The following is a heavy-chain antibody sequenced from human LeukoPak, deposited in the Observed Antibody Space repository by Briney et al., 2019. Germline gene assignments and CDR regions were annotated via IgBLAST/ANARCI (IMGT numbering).Heavy chain of an antibody. V-gene: IGHV3-21*04. CDR3: ARKTDSSGSGDY. CDR1: GFTFSSYS. Sequence: GGSLRLSCAASGFTFSSYSMNWVRQAPGKGLEWVSSISSSSSYIYYADSVKGRFTISRDASKNTLFLQMNSLRADDTAVYYCARKTDSSGSGDYWGQGTLVTVSS. J-gene: IGHJ4*02. CDR2: ISSSSSYI. D-gene: IGHD3-22*01.